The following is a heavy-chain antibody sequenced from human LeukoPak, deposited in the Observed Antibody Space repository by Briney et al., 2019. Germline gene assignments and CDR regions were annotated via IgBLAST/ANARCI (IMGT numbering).Heavy chain of an antibody. D-gene: IGHD2-21*02. CDR1: GFTFTTYW. CDR3: ARDGGHGGDLDY. Sequence: GGSLRLSCAASGFTFTTYWMHWVRQAPGKGLEWVANIKQDGSEKYYVESAKGRFTISRDNGKNSVYLQMNSLRAEDTAVYYCARDGGHGGDLDYWGQGTLVTVSS. J-gene: IGHJ4*02. CDR2: IKQDGSEK. V-gene: IGHV3-7*01.